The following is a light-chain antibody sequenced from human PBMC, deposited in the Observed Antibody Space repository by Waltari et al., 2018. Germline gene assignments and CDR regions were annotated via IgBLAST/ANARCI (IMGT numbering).Light chain of an antibody. V-gene: IGLV2-14*01. CDR3: SSYTSSGALI. CDR2: DVD. CDR1: SSDVGGYNY. Sequence: QSALTQPASVSGSPGQSITISCSGTSSDVGGYNYVSWYQQHPGKAPKFMIYDVDKRPSGVSNRFSGSKSGNTASLTISGLQAEDEADYLCSSYTSSGALIFGGGTKLTVL. J-gene: IGLJ2*01.